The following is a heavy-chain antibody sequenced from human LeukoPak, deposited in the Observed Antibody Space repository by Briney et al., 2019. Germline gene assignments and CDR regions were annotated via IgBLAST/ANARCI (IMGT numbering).Heavy chain of an antibody. V-gene: IGHV5-51*01. D-gene: IGHD3-22*01. CDR1: GYSFTNYW. J-gene: IGHJ4*02. CDR2: IYPGNSDA. Sequence: GESLKISCKGSGYSFTNYWMGWVRQMPGKGLEWMGIIYPGNSDARYSPSFKGQVTISVDKSISTAYLQWGSLKASDTAMYYCARAPSYSDNSGYHFFDNWGQGTLVTVSS. CDR3: ARAPSYSDNSGYHFFDN.